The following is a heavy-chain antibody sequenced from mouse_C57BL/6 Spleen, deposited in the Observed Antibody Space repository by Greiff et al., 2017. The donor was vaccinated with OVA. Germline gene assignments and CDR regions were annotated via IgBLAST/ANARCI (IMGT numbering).Heavy chain of an antibody. D-gene: IGHD2-2*01. Sequence: VKLQESGPELVKPGASVKISCKASGYAFSSSWMNWVKQRPGKGLEWIGRIYPGDGDTNYNGKFKGKATLTADKSSSTAYMQLSSLTSEDSAVYFCARGGAYGYDIYYAMDYWGQGTSVTVSS. V-gene: IGHV1-82*01. CDR1: GYAFSSSW. J-gene: IGHJ4*01. CDR3: ARGGAYGYDIYYAMDY. CDR2: IYPGDGDT.